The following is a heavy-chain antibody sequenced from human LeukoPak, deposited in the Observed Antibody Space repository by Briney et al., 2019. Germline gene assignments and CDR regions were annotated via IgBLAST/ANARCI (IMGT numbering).Heavy chain of an antibody. CDR2: IYYSGST. V-gene: IGHV4-59*12. CDR3: ARYSSSNEYFQH. Sequence: SETLSLTCTVSGGSISSYYWSWIRQPPGKGLEWIGYIYYSGSTYYNPSLKSRVTISVDRSKNQFSLKLSSVTAADTAVYYCARYSSSNEYFQHWGQGTLVTVSS. CDR1: GGSISSYY. J-gene: IGHJ1*01. D-gene: IGHD6-6*01.